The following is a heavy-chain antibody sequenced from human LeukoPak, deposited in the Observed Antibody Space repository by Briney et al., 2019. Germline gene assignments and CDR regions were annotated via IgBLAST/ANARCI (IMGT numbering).Heavy chain of an antibody. CDR3: ARGLDDGYNYGY. CDR2: ISSSSSYI. D-gene: IGHD5-12*01. J-gene: IGHJ4*02. Sequence: GGSLRLSCAASGFTFSSYSMNWVRQAPGKGLEWVSSISSSSSYIYYADSVKGRLTISRDNAKNSLYLQMNSLRAEDTAVYYCARGLDDGYNYGYWGQGTLVTVSS. V-gene: IGHV3-21*01. CDR1: GFTFSSYS.